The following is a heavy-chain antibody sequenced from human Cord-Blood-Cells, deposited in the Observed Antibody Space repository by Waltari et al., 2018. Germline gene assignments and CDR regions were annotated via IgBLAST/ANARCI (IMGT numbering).Heavy chain of an antibody. CDR1: GGSISGYY. J-gene: IGHJ4*02. D-gene: IGHD2-15*01. CDR2: INNSGST. V-gene: IGHV4-34*01. CDR3: ARGEAVEKDY. Sequence: QVQLQQWGAGLLKPSATLSPTCAVYGGSISGYYCSGIRPPPGKGLEWIGEINNSGSTNYNPSLKSRVTISVDTSKNQFSLKLSSVTAADTAVYYCARGEAVEKDYWGQGTLVTVSS.